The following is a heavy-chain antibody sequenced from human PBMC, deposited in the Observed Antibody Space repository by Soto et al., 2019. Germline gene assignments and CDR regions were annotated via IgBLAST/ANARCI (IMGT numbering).Heavy chain of an antibody. J-gene: IGHJ4*02. V-gene: IGHV1-69*13. CDR3: AREGSGYNF. CDR1: GGSFSNFG. CDR2: IVPVFGRP. Sequence: SVKVSCKASGGSFSNFGISWVRQAPGQGLEWMGGIVPVFGRPKYAQRFRDRLTITDDESTSTGYMELISLRSDDTAVYYCAREGSGYNFWGQGTQVTVSS. D-gene: IGHD5-12*01.